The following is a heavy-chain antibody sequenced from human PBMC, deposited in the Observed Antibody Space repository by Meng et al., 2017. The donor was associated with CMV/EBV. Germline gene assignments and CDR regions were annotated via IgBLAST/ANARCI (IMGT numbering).Heavy chain of an antibody. V-gene: IGHV3-53*01. CDR3: ASRSYFYYYYGMDV. CDR1: GFTFSSYS. J-gene: IGHJ6*02. Sequence: GGSLRLSCAASGFTFSSYSMNWVRQAPGKGLEWVSVIYSGGSTYYADSVKGRFTISRDNSKNTLYLQMNSLRAEDTAVYYCASRSYFYYYYGMDVWGQGTTVTVSS. D-gene: IGHD1-26*01. CDR2: IYSGGST.